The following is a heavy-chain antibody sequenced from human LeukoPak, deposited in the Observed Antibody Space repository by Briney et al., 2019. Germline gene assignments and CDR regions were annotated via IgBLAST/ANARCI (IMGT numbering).Heavy chain of an antibody. CDR3: ARGHKGRGQFDY. V-gene: IGHV1-8*01. J-gene: IGHJ4*02. CDR1: GYTFTSYD. Sequence: GASVKVSCKASGYTFTSYDINWVRQATGQGLERMGWMNPNSGNTGYAQKFQGRVTMTRNTSISTAYMELSSLRSEDTAVYYCARGHKGRGQFDYWGQGTLVTVSS. CDR2: MNPNSGNT.